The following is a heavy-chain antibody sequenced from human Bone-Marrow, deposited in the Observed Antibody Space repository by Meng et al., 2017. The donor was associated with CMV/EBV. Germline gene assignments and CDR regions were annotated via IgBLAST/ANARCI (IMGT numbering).Heavy chain of an antibody. Sequence: GGSLRLSCAASRFTLRSYGMSWVRQAPGKGLEWVSSISGSGGSAYYADSVKGRFTISRDNSKNTLYLQMNSLRAEDTAVYYCAKVPTHCSSTSCYMSYYGMDVWGQGTTVTVSS. V-gene: IGHV3-23*01. CDR2: ISGSGGSA. CDR1: RFTLRSYG. D-gene: IGHD2-2*02. J-gene: IGHJ6*02. CDR3: AKVPTHCSSTSCYMSYYGMDV.